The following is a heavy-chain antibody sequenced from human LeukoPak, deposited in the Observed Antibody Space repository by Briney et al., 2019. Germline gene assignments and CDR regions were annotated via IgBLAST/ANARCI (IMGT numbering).Heavy chain of an antibody. CDR3: ARNYYDSSSYWTPDY. CDR2: IKQDGSEK. J-gene: IGHJ4*02. D-gene: IGHD3-22*01. V-gene: IGHV3-7*01. Sequence: GGSLRLSCAASGFTFSSYWMSWVRQAPGKGLEWVANIKQDGSEKYYVDSVKGRFTISRDNAKNSLYLQMNSLRAEDTAVYYCARNYYDSSSYWTPDYWGQGTLVTVSS. CDR1: GFTFSSYW.